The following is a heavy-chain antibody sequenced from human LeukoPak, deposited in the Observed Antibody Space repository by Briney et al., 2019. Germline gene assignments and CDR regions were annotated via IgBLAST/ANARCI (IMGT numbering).Heavy chain of an antibody. Sequence: ASVKVSCKASGYTFTGYYMHWVRQAPGQGLERMGWINPNSGGTDYAQKFQGRVTMTRDTSISTAYMEVSRLRSDDTAVYYCARGAGSDYDSSGYSFDYWGQGTLVTVSS. D-gene: IGHD3-22*01. CDR1: GYTFTGYY. J-gene: IGHJ4*02. V-gene: IGHV1-2*02. CDR3: ARGAGSDYDSSGYSFDY. CDR2: INPNSGGT.